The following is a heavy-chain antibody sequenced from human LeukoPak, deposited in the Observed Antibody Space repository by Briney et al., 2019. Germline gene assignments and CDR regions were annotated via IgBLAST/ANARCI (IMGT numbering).Heavy chain of an antibody. Sequence: GGSLRLSCAASGFTFSSYAMHWVRQAPGKGLEYVSAISSNGGSTYYANSVKGRFTISRDNSKNTLYLQMGSLRAEDMAVYYCARGDSSGFEWGQGTLVTVSS. CDR3: ARGDSSGFE. V-gene: IGHV3-64*01. D-gene: IGHD6-19*01. CDR2: ISSNGGST. J-gene: IGHJ4*02. CDR1: GFTFSSYA.